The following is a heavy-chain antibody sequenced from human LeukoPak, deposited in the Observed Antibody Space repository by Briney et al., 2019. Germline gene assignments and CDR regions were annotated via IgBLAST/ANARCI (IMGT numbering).Heavy chain of an antibody. CDR1: GYTFTSYG. J-gene: IGHJ4*02. CDR3: ARGLTPPLRNYYDSMELNY. V-gene: IGHV1-18*01. D-gene: IGHD3-22*01. Sequence: ASVKVSCKASGYTFTSYGISWVRQAPGQGLEWMGWISAYNGNTNYAQKHQGRVTMTTDTSTSTAYMELRSLRSDDTAVYYCARGLTPPLRNYYDSMELNYWGQGTLVTVSS. CDR2: ISAYNGNT.